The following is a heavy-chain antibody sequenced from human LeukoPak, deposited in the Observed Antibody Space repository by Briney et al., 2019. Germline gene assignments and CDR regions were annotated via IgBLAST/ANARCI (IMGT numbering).Heavy chain of an antibody. V-gene: IGHV4-59*01. J-gene: IGHJ3*02. Sequence: SETLSLTCTVSGGSISSYYWSWIRQPPGKGLEWIGYIYYSGSTYYNPSLKGRVTISVDTSKNQFSLKLSSVTAADTAVYYCARYDSSSQMGALDIWGQGTMVTVSS. D-gene: IGHD6-13*01. CDR3: ARYDSSSQMGALDI. CDR2: IYYSGST. CDR1: GGSISSYY.